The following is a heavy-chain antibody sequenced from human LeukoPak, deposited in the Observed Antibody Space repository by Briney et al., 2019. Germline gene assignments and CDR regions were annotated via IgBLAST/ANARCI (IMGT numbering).Heavy chain of an antibody. Sequence: PSETLSLTCTVSGGSISSYYWSWIRQPPGKGLGWIGYIYYSGSTNYNPSLKSRVTISVDTSKSQFSLKLSSVTAADTAVYYCASSGYDNFHYWGQGTLVTVSS. CDR1: GGSISSYY. V-gene: IGHV4-59*08. J-gene: IGHJ4*02. CDR2: IYYSGST. D-gene: IGHD5-12*01. CDR3: ASSGYDNFHY.